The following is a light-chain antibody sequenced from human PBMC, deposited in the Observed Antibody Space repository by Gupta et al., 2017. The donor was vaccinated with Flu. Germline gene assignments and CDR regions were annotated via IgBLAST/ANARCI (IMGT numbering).Light chain of an antibody. Sequence: RSSLAASVGDRVTITCQASHDIKNYLNWYQQKPGKAPRLVIYDASRLQTGVPSRFSGSGSGTDFTFTISSLQPEDIATYFCQQDGNAPPTFGQGTRLDIK. V-gene: IGKV1-33*01. J-gene: IGKJ5*01. CDR1: HDIKNY. CDR2: DAS. CDR3: QQDGNAPPT.